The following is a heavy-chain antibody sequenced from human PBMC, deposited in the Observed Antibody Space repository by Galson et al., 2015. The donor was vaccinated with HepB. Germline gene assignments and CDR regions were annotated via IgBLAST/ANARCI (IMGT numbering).Heavy chain of an antibody. CDR2: IYYTGST. V-gene: IGHV4-59*08. D-gene: IGHD5-12*01. CDR3: ARHDSGYDVDAFDI. CDR1: GGSISSYY. Sequence: LTCTVSGGSISSYYWSWIRQPPGKGLEWIGYIYYTGSTNYNPSLKSRVTISVDTSKNQFSLKLNSVTAADTAVYYCARHDSGYDVDAFDIWGQGTMVTVSS. J-gene: IGHJ3*02.